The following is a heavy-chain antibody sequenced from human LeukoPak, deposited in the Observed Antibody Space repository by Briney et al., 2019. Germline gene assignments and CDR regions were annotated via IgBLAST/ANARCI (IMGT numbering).Heavy chain of an antibody. CDR3: AKSGIRYFDWLFNDAFDI. J-gene: IGHJ3*02. CDR1: GGSFSGYY. Sequence: SETLSLTCAVYGGSFSGYYWSWIRQPPGKGLEWIGEINHSGSTNYNPSLKSRVTISVDTSKNQFSLKLSSVTAAATAVYYHAKSGIRYFDWLFNDAFDIWGQGTMVTVSS. CDR2: INHSGST. D-gene: IGHD3-9*01. V-gene: IGHV4-34*01.